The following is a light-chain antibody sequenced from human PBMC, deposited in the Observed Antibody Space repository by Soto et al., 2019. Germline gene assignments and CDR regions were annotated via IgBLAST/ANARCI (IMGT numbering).Light chain of an antibody. CDR2: YVS. CDR1: GTDVGQYNY. CDR3: KSYAGSNTYV. J-gene: IGLJ1*01. V-gene: IGLV2-8*01. Sequence: QSALTQPPSASGSPGQSVTISCTGTGTDVGQYNYVSWYQQHPGKAPRLLINYVSRRPSGVPARFSGSKSGNTASLTVSGLHTEDEADYYCKSYAGSNTYVFGSGTKVTVL.